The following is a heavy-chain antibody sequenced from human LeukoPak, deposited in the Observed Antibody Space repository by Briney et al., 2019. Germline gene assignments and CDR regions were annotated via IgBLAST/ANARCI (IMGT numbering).Heavy chain of an antibody. CDR2: IHDSGST. Sequence: ASETLSLTCTVSGVSFSSYYWSWIRQSPGKGLEWIGYIHDSGSTNYNPSLNSRVTISVDTSKNQFSLKLSSVTAADTAVYYCARAILSGYPDSWGQGTLVIVFS. CDR1: GVSFSSYY. V-gene: IGHV4-59*01. J-gene: IGHJ4*02. D-gene: IGHD3-3*01. CDR3: ARAILSGYPDS.